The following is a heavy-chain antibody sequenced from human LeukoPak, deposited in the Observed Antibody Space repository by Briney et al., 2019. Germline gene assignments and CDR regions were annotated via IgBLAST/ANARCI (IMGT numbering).Heavy chain of an antibody. CDR2: INHSGST. J-gene: IGHJ5*02. D-gene: IGHD3-10*01. V-gene: IGHV4-34*01. Sequence: SETLSLTCAVYGGSFSGYYWSWIRQPPGKGLEWIGEINHSGSTYYNPSLKSRVTISVDTSKDQFSLKLSSVTAADTAVYYCARRRITMVRGGRDWFDPWGQGTLVTVSS. CDR1: GGSFSGYY. CDR3: ARRRITMVRGGRDWFDP.